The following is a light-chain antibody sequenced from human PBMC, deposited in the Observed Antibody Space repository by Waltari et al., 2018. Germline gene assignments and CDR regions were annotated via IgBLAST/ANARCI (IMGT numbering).Light chain of an antibody. CDR2: KAN. Sequence: QTVVTQAPSLSVSPGGTATLTCALSSGSLSTTSSATWYQQTPGQAPRTLVYKANARSSGVPDRFSGSILGNTAALTITGAQADDESDYYCALYMGSGIWVFGGGTRLTVL. CDR1: SGSLSTTSS. CDR3: ALYMGSGIWV. J-gene: IGLJ3*02. V-gene: IGLV8-61*01.